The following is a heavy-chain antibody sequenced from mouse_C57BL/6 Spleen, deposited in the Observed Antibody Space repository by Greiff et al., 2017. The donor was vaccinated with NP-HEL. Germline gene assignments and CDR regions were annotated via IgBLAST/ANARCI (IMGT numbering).Heavy chain of an antibody. J-gene: IGHJ4*01. Sequence: EVQVVESGGGFVKPGGSLKLSCAASGFTFSDSGMHWVRQAPEKGLEWVAYISSGSSTIYYAATVKGRFTISSDNDKNTLFLQMTSLRSEDTAMYCCARRGVYYALGYWGQGTSVTVSS. CDR3: ARRGVYYALGY. CDR1: GFTFSDSG. CDR2: ISSGSSTI. V-gene: IGHV5-17*01.